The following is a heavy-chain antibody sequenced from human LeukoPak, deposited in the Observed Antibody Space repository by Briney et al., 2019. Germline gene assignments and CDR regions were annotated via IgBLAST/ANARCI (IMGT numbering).Heavy chain of an antibody. D-gene: IGHD4-17*01. CDR1: GFTFSTYA. V-gene: IGHV3-23*01. J-gene: IGHJ4*02. Sequence: GGSLRLSCAASGFTFSTYAMSWVRQAPGKGLGWVSGIRDSGYSTSYADSVKGRFTISRDNSKNTLYLHMSNLRTEDTAIYYCARGLNTVTQIMTYWGQGTLVTVSS. CDR3: ARGLNTVTQIMTY. CDR2: IRDSGYST.